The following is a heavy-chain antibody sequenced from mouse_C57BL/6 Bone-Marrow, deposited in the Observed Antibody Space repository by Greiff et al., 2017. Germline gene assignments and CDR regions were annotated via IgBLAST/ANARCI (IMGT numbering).Heavy chain of an antibody. V-gene: IGHV7-1*01. D-gene: IGHD2-5*01. J-gene: IGHJ4*01. Sequence: EVKVVESGGGLVQSGRSLRLSCATSGFTFSDFYMEWVRQAPGKGLEWIAASRNKANDYTTEYSASVKGRVIVSRDTSQSILYIQMNALRADDTAIYYCARDLSKDNYYAMDYWGQGTSVTVSS. CDR3: ARDLSKDNYYAMDY. CDR1: GFTFSDFY. CDR2: SRNKANDYTT.